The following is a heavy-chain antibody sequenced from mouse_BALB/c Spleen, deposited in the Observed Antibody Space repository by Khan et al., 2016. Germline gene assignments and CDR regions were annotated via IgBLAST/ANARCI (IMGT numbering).Heavy chain of an antibody. V-gene: IGHV9-3*02. Sequence: QIQLVQSGPELKKPGETVKISCKASGYTFTNYGMNWVKQAPGKGLKWMGWINTNIGEQKYAEEFKGHFVFSLETSASTAYLHINNLKNEDTATXVCAKDYYGNIWFSYWGQGTRVTVSA. J-gene: IGHJ3*01. D-gene: IGHD1-1*01. CDR3: AKDYYGNIWFSY. CDR2: INTNIGEQ. CDR1: GYTFTNYG.